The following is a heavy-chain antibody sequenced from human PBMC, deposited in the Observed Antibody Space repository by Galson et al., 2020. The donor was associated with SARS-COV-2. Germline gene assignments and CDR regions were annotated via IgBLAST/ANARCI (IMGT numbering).Heavy chain of an antibody. J-gene: IGHJ3*02. D-gene: IGHD3-22*01. Sequence: GGSLRLSCAASGFTFDDYAMHWVRQAPGKGLEWVSGISWNSGSIGYADSVKGRFTISRDNAKNSLYLQMNSLRAEDTALYYCARIYDSTFEIWGQGTMVTVSS. CDR3: ARIYDSTFEI. CDR2: ISWNSGSI. CDR1: GFTFDDYA. V-gene: IGHV3-9*01.